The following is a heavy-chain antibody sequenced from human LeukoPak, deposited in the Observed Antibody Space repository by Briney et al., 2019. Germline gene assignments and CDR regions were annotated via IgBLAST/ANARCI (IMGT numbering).Heavy chain of an antibody. CDR3: ANGRSNWDYDAFDI. CDR1: GFTFSSYA. CDR2: VSGSGRST. V-gene: IGHV3-23*01. J-gene: IGHJ3*02. D-gene: IGHD1-7*01. Sequence: GGSLRLSCAASGFTFSSYAMSWVRQAPGKGLEWVSAVSGSGRSTYYADSVKGRFTISRDNSKNTLYLQMNSLRAEDTAVYYCANGRSNWDYDAFDIWGHGTIVTVSS.